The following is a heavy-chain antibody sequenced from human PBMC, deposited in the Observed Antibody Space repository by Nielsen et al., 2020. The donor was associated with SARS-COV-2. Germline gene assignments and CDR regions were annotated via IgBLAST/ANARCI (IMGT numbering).Heavy chain of an antibody. J-gene: IGHJ6*02. D-gene: IGHD6-6*01. CDR3: AKTSYSSSTPYYFSYAMDV. CDR2: IRGSGGSR. Sequence: GGSLRLSCAASGFTFSSYVMNWVRQAPGKGLEWVSGIRGSGGSRYYAESVKGRFTVSRDNSNNILYLQMSSLRAEDTAVYYCAKTSYSSSTPYYFSYAMDVWGQGTTVTVSS. CDR1: GFTFSSYV. V-gene: IGHV3-23*01.